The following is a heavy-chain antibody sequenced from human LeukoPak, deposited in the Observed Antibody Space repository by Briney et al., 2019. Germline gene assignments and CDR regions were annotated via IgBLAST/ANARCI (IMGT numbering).Heavy chain of an antibody. J-gene: IGHJ4*02. CDR3: ARDSYSSSWSDY. CDR1: GFTFSGHT. D-gene: IGHD6-13*01. V-gene: IGHV3-48*01. CDR2: ISRGSSTI. Sequence: PGGSLRLSCAASGFTFSGHTMNWVRQAPGKGLEWISGISRGSSTIYYADSVKGRFTISRDNARNSLYLRMNSLRVEDTAVYYCARDSYSSSWSDYWGQGTLVTVSS.